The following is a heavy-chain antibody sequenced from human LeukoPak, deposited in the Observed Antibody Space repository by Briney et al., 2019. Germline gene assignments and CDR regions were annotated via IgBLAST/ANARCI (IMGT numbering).Heavy chain of an antibody. CDR2: ISAYNGNT. CDR3: ARSAVAGTHYFDY. V-gene: IGHV1-18*01. J-gene: IGHJ4*02. Sequence: EASVKVSCKASGYTFTSYGISGVRQAPGQRLEGMGGISAYNGNTNYAQELQGRVTMTTATSTSTAYMELRSLRSDDTAVYYCARSAVAGTHYFDYCGQGTLVTVSS. CDR1: GYTFTSYG. D-gene: IGHD6-19*01.